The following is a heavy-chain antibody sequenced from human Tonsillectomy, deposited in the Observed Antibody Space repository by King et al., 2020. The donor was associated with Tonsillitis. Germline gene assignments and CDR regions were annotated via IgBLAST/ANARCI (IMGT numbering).Heavy chain of an antibody. V-gene: IGHV4-59*01. CDR3: ARDDWDGDSGGAFDI. Sequence: QLQESGPGLVKPSETLSLTCTVSGGSISSYFWTWIRPPPGKGLEWIGYIYYSGNTNYNPSLKSRVTISIDTSKNQFSLKLSSVTAADTAVYYCARDDWDGDSGGAFDIWGQGTMVTVSS. CDR2: IYYSGNT. D-gene: IGHD2-21*02. CDR1: GGSISSYF. J-gene: IGHJ3*02.